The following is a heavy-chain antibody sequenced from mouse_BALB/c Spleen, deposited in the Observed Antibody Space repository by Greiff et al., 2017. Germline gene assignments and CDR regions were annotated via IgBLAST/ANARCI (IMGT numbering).Heavy chain of an antibody. Sequence: VQGVESGPGLVAPSQSLSITCTVSGFSLTSYGVHWVRQPPGKGLEWLGVIWAGGSTNYNSALMSRLSISKDNSKSQVFLKMNSLQTDDTAMYYCARGRYGNYVHFDYWGQGTTRTVSS. J-gene: IGHJ2*01. CDR3: ARGRYGNYVHFDY. CDR2: IWAGGST. CDR1: GFSLTSYG. D-gene: IGHD2-1*01. V-gene: IGHV2-9*02.